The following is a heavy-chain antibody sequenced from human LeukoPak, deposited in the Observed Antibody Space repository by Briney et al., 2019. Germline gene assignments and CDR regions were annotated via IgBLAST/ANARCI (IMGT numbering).Heavy chain of an antibody. V-gene: IGHV4-61*01. J-gene: IGHJ5*02. CDR2: IYYSGST. CDR1: VGSISSSSYY. Sequence: SETLSLTCTVSVGSISSSSYYWSWIRQPPGKGLEWIGYIYYSGSTNYNPSLKSRVTISVDTSKNQFSLKLTSVTAADTAVYFCARGGYYGSGNDFRFDPWGQGTLVTVSS. CDR3: ARGGYYGSGNDFRFDP. D-gene: IGHD3-10*01.